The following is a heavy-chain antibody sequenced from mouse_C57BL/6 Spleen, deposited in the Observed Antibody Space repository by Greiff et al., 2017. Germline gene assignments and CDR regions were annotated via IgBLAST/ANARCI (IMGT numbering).Heavy chain of an antibody. CDR2: ISSGSSTI. V-gene: IGHV5-17*01. J-gene: IGHJ2*01. CDR1: GFTFSDYG. CDR3: ARGANWDEGYFDY. D-gene: IGHD4-1*01. Sequence: DVQLVESGGGLVKPGGSLKLSCAASGFTFSDYGMHWVRQAPEKGLEWVAYISSGSSTIYYADTVKGRFTISRDNAKNTLFLQMTSLRSEDTAMYYCARGANWDEGYFDYWGQGTTLTVSS.